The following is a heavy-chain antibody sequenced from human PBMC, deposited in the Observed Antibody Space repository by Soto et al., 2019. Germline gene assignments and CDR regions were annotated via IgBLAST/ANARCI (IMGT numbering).Heavy chain of an antibody. CDR2: SRDKPQGYST. CDR1: VFTLSEHY. Sequence: WGSLRLSCSGSVFTLSEHYIDWFRQAPGKGLEWVGRSRDKPQGYSTAYAASVKGRFTTSRDESKNSAYLQMNSLKTEDTAVYYCVRATYFSDSSGYTRCLDYWGQGTLVTVSS. CDR3: VRATYFSDSSGYTRCLDY. J-gene: IGHJ4*02. V-gene: IGHV3-72*01. D-gene: IGHD3-22*01.